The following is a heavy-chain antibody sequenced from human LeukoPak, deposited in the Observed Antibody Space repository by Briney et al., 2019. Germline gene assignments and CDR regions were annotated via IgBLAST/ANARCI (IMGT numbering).Heavy chain of an antibody. CDR3: ARDQGSNYYYYGMDV. D-gene: IGHD4-11*01. V-gene: IGHV1-18*01. CDR2: ISAYNGNT. Sequence: GASVKVSCKASGYTFTNYGISWVRQAPGQGLEWMGWISAYNGNTNYAQKLQGRVTMTTDTSTSTAYMELRSLRSDDTAVYYCARDQGSNYYYYGMDVWGQGTTVTVSS. J-gene: IGHJ6*02. CDR1: GYTFTNYG.